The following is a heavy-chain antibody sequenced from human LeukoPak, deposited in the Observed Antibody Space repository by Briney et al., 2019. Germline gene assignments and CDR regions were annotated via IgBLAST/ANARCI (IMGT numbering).Heavy chain of an antibody. CDR1: GFTFSSYW. Sequence: GGSLRLSCAASGFTFSSYWMSWVRQAPGKWLEWVANIKQDGSEKYYVDSVKGRFTISRDNAKNSLYLQMNSLRAEDTAVYYCARSLPTYYYDSSGLFDYWGQGTLVTVSS. J-gene: IGHJ4*02. CDR3: ARSLPTYYYDSSGLFDY. D-gene: IGHD3-22*01. CDR2: IKQDGSEK. V-gene: IGHV3-7*01.